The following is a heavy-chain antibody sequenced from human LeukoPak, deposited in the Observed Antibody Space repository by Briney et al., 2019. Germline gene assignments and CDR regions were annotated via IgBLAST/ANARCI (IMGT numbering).Heavy chain of an antibody. D-gene: IGHD2-2*01. CDR3: AREDSQLQYYYYYYVDV. CDR1: GGSISSYY. Sequence: SETLSLTCTVSGGSISSYYWSWIRQPAGKGLEWIGRIYTSGSTNYNPSLKSRVTMSVDTSKNQFSLKLSSVTAADTAMYYCAREDSQLQYYYYYYVDVWGKGTPVTVSS. CDR2: IYTSGST. V-gene: IGHV4-4*07. J-gene: IGHJ6*03.